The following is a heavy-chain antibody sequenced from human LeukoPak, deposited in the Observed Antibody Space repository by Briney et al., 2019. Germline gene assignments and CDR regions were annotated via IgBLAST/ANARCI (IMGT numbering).Heavy chain of an antibody. CDR3: AREERGFAP. J-gene: IGHJ5*02. CDR2: ISPKSGGT. D-gene: IGHD1-1*01. V-gene: IGHV1-2*04. CDR1: GYTFTSYG. Sequence: ASVKVSCKASGYTFTSYGISWVRQAPGQGLEWMGWISPKSGGTNYAQKFQDWVTMTRDTSISTVYMELSRLKSDDTAVYYCAREERGFAPWGQGTLVTVSS.